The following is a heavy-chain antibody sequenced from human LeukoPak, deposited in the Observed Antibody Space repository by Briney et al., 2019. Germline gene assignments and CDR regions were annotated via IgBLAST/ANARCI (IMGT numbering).Heavy chain of an antibody. CDR3: ARAASWSPIGDSYYYMDV. CDR2: MNPNSGNT. D-gene: IGHD3-16*01. V-gene: IGHV1-8*02. CDR1: GYTFTGSY. J-gene: IGHJ6*03. Sequence: ASVKVSCKASGYTFTGSYMHWVRQATGQGLEWMGWMNPNSGNTGYAQRFQGRVTMTRTTSMTTAYMELSSLTSEDTAVYYCARAASWSPIGDSYYYMDVWGKGTTVTISS.